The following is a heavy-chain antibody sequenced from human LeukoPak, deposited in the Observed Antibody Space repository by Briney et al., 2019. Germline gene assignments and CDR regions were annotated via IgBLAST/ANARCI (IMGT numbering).Heavy chain of an antibody. D-gene: IGHD1-14*01. CDR1: GDSISNYF. CDR2: TYNSGST. J-gene: IGHJ6*03. Sequence: SETLSLTCTVSGDSISNYFWTWIRQPPGKGLEWIGNTYNSGSTNYNPSLKSRITISLDTSKNQFSLNLSSVTAADTAVYYCARECSTPKTTSSYYFMDVWGKGPTVTVPS. CDR3: ARECSTPKTTSSYYFMDV. V-gene: IGHV4-59*13.